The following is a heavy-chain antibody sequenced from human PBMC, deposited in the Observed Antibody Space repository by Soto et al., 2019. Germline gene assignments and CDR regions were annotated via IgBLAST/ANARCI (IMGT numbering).Heavy chain of an antibody. Sequence: EVQLVESGGGLAKPGGSLRLSCAASGFSFRHVWVNWVRQAPGKGLEWVGRIKNKTDTGTTDYAAPVKGRFTISRDDAKNTLYLQMNSLKSEDTAVYYCATHLIGLDYPRVGYWGQGTLVAVSS. V-gene: IGHV3-15*01. D-gene: IGHD3-16*01. CDR2: IKNKTDTGTT. CDR3: ATHLIGLDYPRVGY. J-gene: IGHJ4*02. CDR1: GFSFRHVW.